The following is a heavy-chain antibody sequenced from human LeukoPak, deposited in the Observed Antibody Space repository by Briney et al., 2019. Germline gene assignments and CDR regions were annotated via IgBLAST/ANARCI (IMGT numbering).Heavy chain of an antibody. CDR1: GFTFSRFD. D-gene: IGHD6-13*01. CDR3: TRTPRYSSTTGMDV. J-gene: IGHJ6*02. CDR2: IGTGGDT. Sequence: GGSLRLSCAASGFTFSRFDMHWVRQAPGKGLEWVSVIGTGGDTYYLGSVKGRFTISRENAKNSLYLQMNSLRAEDTAVYCCTRTPRYSSTTGMDVWGQGTTVTVSS. V-gene: IGHV3-13*01.